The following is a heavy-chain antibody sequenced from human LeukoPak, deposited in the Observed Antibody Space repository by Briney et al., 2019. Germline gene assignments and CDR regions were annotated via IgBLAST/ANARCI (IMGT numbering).Heavy chain of an antibody. D-gene: IGHD6-13*01. J-gene: IGHJ3*02. CDR2: IYSGGTT. CDR1: GFTVSSNY. Sequence: GGSLRLSCAASGFTVSSNYINWVRQAPGRGLEWVPVIYSGGTTYYSDSVKGRFTISRDNSKNTLYFQMNSLRVEDTAVYYCARGIAAAYYAFDIWGQGTMLTVSS. CDR3: ARGIAAAYYAFDI. V-gene: IGHV3-53*01.